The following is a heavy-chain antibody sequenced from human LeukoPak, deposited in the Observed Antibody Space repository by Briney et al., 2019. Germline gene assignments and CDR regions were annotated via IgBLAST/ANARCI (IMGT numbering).Heavy chain of an antibody. CDR1: GGSISSYY. J-gene: IGHJ4*02. CDR2: IYYSGST. Sequence: PSETLSLTCTVSGGSISSYYWSWIRQPPGKGLEWIGYIYYSGSTNYNPSLKSRVTISVDTSKNQFSLKLSSVTAADTAVYYCARRERWRQPYYFDYWGQGTLVTVSS. CDR3: ARRERWRQPYYFDY. D-gene: IGHD5-24*01. V-gene: IGHV4-59*01.